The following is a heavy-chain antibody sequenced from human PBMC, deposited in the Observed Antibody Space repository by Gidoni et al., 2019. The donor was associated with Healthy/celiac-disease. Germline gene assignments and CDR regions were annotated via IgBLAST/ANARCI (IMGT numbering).Heavy chain of an antibody. V-gene: IGHV3-23*01. J-gene: IGHJ2*01. CDR1: GFTFSSYD. D-gene: IGHD5-18*01. CDR2: ISGSGGST. Sequence: EVPLLESGGGLVQPGGSLRPSCAASGFTFSSYDMSWVRQAPGKGLEWVSAISGSGGSTYYADSVKGRFTISRDNSKNTLYLQMNSLRAEDTAVYYCAKVNRYIYWYFDLWGRGTLVTVSS. CDR3: AKVNRYIYWYFDL.